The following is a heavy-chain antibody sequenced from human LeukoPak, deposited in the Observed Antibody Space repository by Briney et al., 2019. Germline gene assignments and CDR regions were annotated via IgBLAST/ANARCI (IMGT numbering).Heavy chain of an antibody. V-gene: IGHV3-23*01. CDR1: GFTFSSYG. CDR3: ASKEGNSESYPGPRQD. D-gene: IGHD1-26*01. CDR2: ISGSGGST. J-gene: IGHJ4*02. Sequence: GGTLRLSCAASGFTFSSYGMSWVRQAPGKGLEWVSAISGSGGSTYYADSVKGRFTISRDNSKNTLYLQMNSLRAEDTAVYYCASKEGNSESYPGPRQDWGQGTLVTVSS.